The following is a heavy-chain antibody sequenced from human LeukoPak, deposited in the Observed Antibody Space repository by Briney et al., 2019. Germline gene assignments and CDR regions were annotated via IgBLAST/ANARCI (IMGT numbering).Heavy chain of an antibody. CDR2: INHSGST. D-gene: IGHD2-2*01. J-gene: IGHJ4*02. CDR3: ARSKDIVVVPASRSFDY. CDR1: GGSFSGYY. Sequence: SETLSLTCAVYGGSFSGYYWSWIRQPPGKGLEWTGEINHSGSTNYNPSLKSRVTISVDTSKNQFSLKLSSVTAADTAVYYCARSKDIVVVPASRSFDYWGQGTLVTVSS. V-gene: IGHV4-34*01.